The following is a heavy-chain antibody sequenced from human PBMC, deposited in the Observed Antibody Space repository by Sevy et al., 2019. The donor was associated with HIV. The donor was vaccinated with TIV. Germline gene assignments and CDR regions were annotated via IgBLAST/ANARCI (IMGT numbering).Heavy chain of an antibody. J-gene: IGHJ6*02. Sequence: KQSQTLSLTCAISGDSVSSSSAAWNWFRQSPSRGLEWLGRTYYRSKWYNNYAVSVKSRVTINPETSEYQFSLHLNSVTPEVTAVYFCARGDELNSSYYGMDVWGQGTTVTVSS. CDR1: GDSVSSSSAA. CDR2: TYYRSKWYN. D-gene: IGHD1-1*01. CDR3: ARGDELNSSYYGMDV. V-gene: IGHV6-1*01.